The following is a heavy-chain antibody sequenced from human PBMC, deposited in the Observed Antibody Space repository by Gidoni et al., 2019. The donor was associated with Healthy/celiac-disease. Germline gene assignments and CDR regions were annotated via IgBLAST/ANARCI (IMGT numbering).Heavy chain of an antibody. CDR2: IYYSGSP. CDR3: ARAYYGDYTAAFDI. V-gene: IGHV4-59*01. CDR1: GGSISSYY. Sequence: QVQLQESGPGLVKPSETLSLTCTVSGGSISSYYWSWIRQPPGKGLEWIGYIYYSGSPNYNPSLKSRVTISVDTSKNQFSLKLSSVTAADTAVYYCARAYYGDYTAAFDIWGQGTMVTVSS. D-gene: IGHD4-17*01. J-gene: IGHJ3*02.